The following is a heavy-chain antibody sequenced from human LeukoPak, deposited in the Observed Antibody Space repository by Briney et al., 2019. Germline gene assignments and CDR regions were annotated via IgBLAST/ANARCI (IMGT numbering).Heavy chain of an antibody. J-gene: IGHJ5*02. Sequence: GASVKVSCKASGYTFTSYGISWVRQAPGQGLEWMGWISGYNGNTNYEQKLQGRVTMTTDTSTSTAYMELRSLRSDDTAMYYCARGLDSTPENWFDPWGQGTLVTVSS. CDR3: ARGLDSTPENWFDP. D-gene: IGHD2-2*01. V-gene: IGHV1-18*01. CDR1: GYTFTSYG. CDR2: ISGYNGNT.